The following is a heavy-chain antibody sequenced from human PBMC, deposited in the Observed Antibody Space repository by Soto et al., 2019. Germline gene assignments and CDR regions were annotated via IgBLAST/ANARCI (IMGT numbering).Heavy chain of an antibody. CDR2: IYYSGST. CDR1: GGSISSGGYY. D-gene: IGHD1-26*01. V-gene: IGHV4-31*01. Sequence: QVQLQESGPGLVKPSQTLSLTCTVSGGSISSGGYYWSWIRQHPGKGLEWIGYIYYSGSTYYNPYLKSLVTIAVDTSKNQVSLKLSSVTAADTAVYYCARDRLGSSGENWFDPWGQGTLVTVSS. CDR3: ARDRLGSSGENWFDP. J-gene: IGHJ5*02.